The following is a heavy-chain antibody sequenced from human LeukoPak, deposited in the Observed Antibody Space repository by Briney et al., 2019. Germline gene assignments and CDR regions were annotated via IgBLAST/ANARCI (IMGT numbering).Heavy chain of an antibody. Sequence: ASVKVSCKASGYTFTGYYMHWVRQAPGQGLEWMGWINPHSGGTNYAQEFQGRVTMTRDTSTSTAYMELSSLRPDDTAVYSCARGVTARGFYYYMDIWGNGTTVTISS. CDR1: GYTFTGYY. J-gene: IGHJ6*03. CDR3: ARGVTARGFYYYMDI. D-gene: IGHD2-21*02. CDR2: INPHSGGT. V-gene: IGHV1-2*02.